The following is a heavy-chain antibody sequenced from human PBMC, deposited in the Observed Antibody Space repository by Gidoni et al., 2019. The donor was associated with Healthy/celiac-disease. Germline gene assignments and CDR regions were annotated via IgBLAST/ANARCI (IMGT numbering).Heavy chain of an antibody. CDR3: ARRPQGSGHWGFDY. CDR2: IKQDGSEK. J-gene: IGHJ4*02. D-gene: IGHD2-15*01. CDR1: GFTFSSYW. Sequence: EVQLVESGGGLVQPGGSLRLSCAASGFTFSSYWMSWVRQAPGKGLGWVANIKQDGSEKYYVDSVKGRFTISRDNAKNSLYLQMNSLRAEDTAVYYCARRPQGSGHWGFDYWGQGTLVTVSS. V-gene: IGHV3-7*01.